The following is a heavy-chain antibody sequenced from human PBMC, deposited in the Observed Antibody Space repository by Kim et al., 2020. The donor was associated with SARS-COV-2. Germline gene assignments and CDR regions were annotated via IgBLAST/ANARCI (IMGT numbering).Heavy chain of an antibody. V-gene: IGHV1-46*01. J-gene: IGHJ4*02. CDR2: SK. Sequence: SKSYAQKCQGRDNMTRDTSTSAVYMELSSLGFEDTAVYYCARDAAAGYFDYWGQGTLVTVSS. CDR3: ARDAAAGYFDY. D-gene: IGHD6-13*01.